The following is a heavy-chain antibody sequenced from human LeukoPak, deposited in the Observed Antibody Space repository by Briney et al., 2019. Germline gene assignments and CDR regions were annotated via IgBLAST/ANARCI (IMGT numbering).Heavy chain of an antibody. J-gene: IGHJ4*02. CDR3: ARGKYYFDY. Sequence: KSSETLSLTCTVSVDSISGYYWSWIRQPPGKGLEWIGYMYHSGNTNYNPSLKSRLTTSLDTSKNQFSLKLSSVTAADTAVYYCARGKYYFDYWGQGTLVTVSS. CDR2: MYHSGNT. V-gene: IGHV4-59*01. CDR1: VDSISGYY.